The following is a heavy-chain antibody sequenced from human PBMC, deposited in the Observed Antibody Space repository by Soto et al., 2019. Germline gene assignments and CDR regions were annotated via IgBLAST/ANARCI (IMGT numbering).Heavy chain of an antibody. CDR1: GFTFSSYG. V-gene: IGHV3-30*18. D-gene: IGHD4-17*01. Sequence: GGSLRLSCAASGFTFSSYGMHWVRQAPGKGLEWVAVISYDGSNKYYADSVKGRFTISRDNSKNTLYLQMNSLRAEDTAVYYCAKPYGDAYFDYWGQGTLVTVSS. CDR2: ISYDGSNK. CDR3: AKPYGDAYFDY. J-gene: IGHJ4*02.